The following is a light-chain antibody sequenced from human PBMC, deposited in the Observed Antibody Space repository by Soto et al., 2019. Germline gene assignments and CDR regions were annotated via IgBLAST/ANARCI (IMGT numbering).Light chain of an antibody. CDR1: QSLSDN. CDR3: QQYGNWPPWT. CDR2: RAS. V-gene: IGKV3-15*01. Sequence: IVMTQSPDTLAVSPGKTVTLSCRASQSLSDNLAWYQQKTGQPPRLLIFRASTRASGIPARFSGGGSGTEFTLTLSRLQSEDFAVYYCQQYGNWPPWTFGPGTRVEIK. J-gene: IGKJ1*01.